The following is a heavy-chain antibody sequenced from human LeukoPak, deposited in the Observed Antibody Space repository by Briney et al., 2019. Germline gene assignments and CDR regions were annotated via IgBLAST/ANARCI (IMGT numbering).Heavy chain of an antibody. CDR1: GFTFSASN. Sequence: PGGFLKLSCAASGFTFSASNMHWVRQASGKGLEWVGRIRIKAKNYATEYAASVEGRFTISRDDSKNTAYLQMDSLKTEDTAIYYCTRHLPFDIWGQGTMVTVSS. CDR3: TRHLPFDI. V-gene: IGHV3-73*01. CDR2: IRIKAKNYAT. J-gene: IGHJ3*02.